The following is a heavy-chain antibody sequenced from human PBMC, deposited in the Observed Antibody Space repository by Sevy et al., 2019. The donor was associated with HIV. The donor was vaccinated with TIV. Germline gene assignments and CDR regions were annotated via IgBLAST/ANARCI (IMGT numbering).Heavy chain of an antibody. J-gene: IGHJ4*02. Sequence: ASVKVSCKVSGHTLSEFAMHWVRLAPGKGLEWMGTFDPEDGKTLHAQKFQGRVTMTEDTSTDTAYMEVNNLRSEDTVVYYCATTKDYYDSSGYPFDYWGQGTLVTVSS. CDR3: ATTKDYYDSSGYPFDY. CDR2: FDPEDGKT. V-gene: IGHV1-24*01. D-gene: IGHD3-22*01. CDR1: GHTLSEFA.